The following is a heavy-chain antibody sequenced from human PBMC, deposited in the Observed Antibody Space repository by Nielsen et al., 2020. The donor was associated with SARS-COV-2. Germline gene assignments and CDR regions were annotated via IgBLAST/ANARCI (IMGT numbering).Heavy chain of an antibody. D-gene: IGHD6-19*01. Sequence: GGSLRLSCAASGFTFDDFAMHWVRQAPGKGLEWVSGILWNSRTIDYVDSVKGRFTISRDNAKNSLYLQMNSLRAEDTALYYCAKAWAGYSSTPIWGQGTMVTVSS. V-gene: IGHV3-9*01. CDR3: AKAWAGYSSTPI. J-gene: IGHJ3*02. CDR1: GFTFDDFA. CDR2: ILWNSRTI.